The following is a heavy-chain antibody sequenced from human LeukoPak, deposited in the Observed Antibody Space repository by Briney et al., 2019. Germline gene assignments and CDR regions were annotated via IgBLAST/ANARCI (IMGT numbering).Heavy chain of an antibody. CDR3: ARHVRVTIFGVVIIPSY. J-gene: IGHJ4*02. CDR2: IYASGST. CDR1: GGSISSYY. D-gene: IGHD3-3*01. Sequence: SETLSLTCAVSGGSISSYYWNWIRQPAGKGLEWIGRIYASGSTDYNPSLKSRVTMSVDTSKIQFSLKLSSVTAADTAVYYCARHVRVTIFGVVIIPSYWGQGTLVTVSS. V-gene: IGHV4-4*07.